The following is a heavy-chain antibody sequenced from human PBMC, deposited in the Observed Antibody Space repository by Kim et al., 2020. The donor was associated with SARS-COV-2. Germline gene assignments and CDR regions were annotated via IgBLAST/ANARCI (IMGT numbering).Heavy chain of an antibody. CDR1: GGSISSSSYY. V-gene: IGHV4-39*07. CDR3: ARSSVGVFHV. J-gene: IGHJ6*02. Sequence: SETLSLICTVSGGSISSSSYYWGWIRQPPGKGLEWIGSIYYSGSTYYNPSLKSRVTISVDTSKNQFSLKLSSVTAADTAVYYCARSSVGVFHVWGQGTTVTVSS. D-gene: IGHD3-16*01. CDR2: IYYSGST.